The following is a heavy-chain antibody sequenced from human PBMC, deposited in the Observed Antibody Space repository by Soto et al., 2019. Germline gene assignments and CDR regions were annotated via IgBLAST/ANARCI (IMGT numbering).Heavy chain of an antibody. CDR3: ARDVAAADY. Sequence: ASVKVSCKTSGFTFSSSAVHWVRQAPGQELGWMGRINPNSGGTNYAQKFQGRVTMTRDTSISTAYTELSSLRSEDTAMYYCARDVAAADYWGQGTLVTVSS. CDR1: GFTFSSSA. V-gene: IGHV1-2*06. D-gene: IGHD6-13*01. J-gene: IGHJ4*02. CDR2: INPNSGGT.